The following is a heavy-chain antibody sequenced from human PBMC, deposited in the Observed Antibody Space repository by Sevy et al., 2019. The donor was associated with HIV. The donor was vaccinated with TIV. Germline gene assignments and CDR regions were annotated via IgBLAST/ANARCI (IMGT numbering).Heavy chain of an antibody. V-gene: IGHV3-7*01. J-gene: IGHJ6*02. D-gene: IGHD3-22*01. Sequence: GGSLRLSCAASGFTFSSYWMSWVRQAPGKGLEWVANIKQDGSEKYYVDSVKGRFTISRDNAKNSLYLQMNGLRAEDTAVYYCAREGVLGDSSGYYPVGMDVWGQGTTVTVSS. CDR2: IKQDGSEK. CDR3: AREGVLGDSSGYYPVGMDV. CDR1: GFTFSSYW.